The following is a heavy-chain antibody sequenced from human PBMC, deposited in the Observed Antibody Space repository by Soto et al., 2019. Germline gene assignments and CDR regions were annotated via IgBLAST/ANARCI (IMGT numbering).Heavy chain of an antibody. CDR1: GFTFSSYA. J-gene: IGHJ4*02. D-gene: IGHD3-22*01. CDR3: ANVPGRQALYYYDSSGSRGPPDDY. Sequence: GGSLRLSCAASGFTFSSYAMSWVRQAPGKGLEWVSAISGSGGSTYYADSVKGRFTISRDNSKNTLYLQMNSLRAEDTAVYYCANVPGRQALYYYDSSGSRGPPDDYWGQGTLVTVSS. V-gene: IGHV3-23*01. CDR2: ISGSGGST.